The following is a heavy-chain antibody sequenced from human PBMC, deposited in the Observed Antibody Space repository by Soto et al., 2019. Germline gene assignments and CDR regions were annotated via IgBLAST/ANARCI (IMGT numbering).Heavy chain of an antibody. D-gene: IGHD2-2*01. J-gene: IGHJ6*03. CDR1: GFTFISYS. CDR3: ARSGGDQLLIYYYYMDV. V-gene: IGHV3-21*01. CDR2: ISSSSSYI. Sequence: AGGSLRLSCAASGFTFISYSMNWVRQAPGKGLEWVSSISSSSSYIYYADSVKGRFTISRDNAKNSLYLQMNSLRAEDTAVYYCARSGGDQLLIYYYYMDVWGKGTTVTVSS.